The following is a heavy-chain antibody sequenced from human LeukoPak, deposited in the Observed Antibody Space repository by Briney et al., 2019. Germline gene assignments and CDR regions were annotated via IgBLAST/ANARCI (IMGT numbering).Heavy chain of an antibody. CDR1: GGSMSSYY. CDR2: IYSSGDT. V-gene: IGHV4-59*01. J-gene: IGHJ3*02. Sequence: SETLSLTCTVSGGSMSSYYWSWIRQSPEKGLEWIGYIYSSGDTDYNPSLQSRVTLSLDTAKKQFSLNLNSVTAADTAVYYCARIDTSLVPDAFDIWGQGTVVTVS. D-gene: IGHD5-18*01. CDR3: ARIDTSLVPDAFDI.